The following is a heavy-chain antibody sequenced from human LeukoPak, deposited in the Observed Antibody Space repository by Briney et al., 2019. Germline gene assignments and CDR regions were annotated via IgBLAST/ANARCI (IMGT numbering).Heavy chain of an antibody. V-gene: IGHV3-23*01. Sequence: GGSLRLSCAAAGFNFSTHAMSWVRQAPGKGLEWVSTIRGGDGNSYYSDTMKGRLTVSKDMAKNTLHLQLNSLRADDTAVYYCAKGSQWELLMGVFDFWGQGILVTVSS. J-gene: IGHJ4*02. CDR2: IRGGDGNS. CDR3: AKGSQWELLMGVFDF. CDR1: GFNFSTHA. D-gene: IGHD3-10*01.